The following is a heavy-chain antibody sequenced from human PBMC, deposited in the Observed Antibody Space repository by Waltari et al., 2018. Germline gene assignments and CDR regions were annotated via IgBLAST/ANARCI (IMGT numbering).Heavy chain of an antibody. D-gene: IGHD3-10*01. CDR1: GYRFTSNW. CDR3: ARLYSTSPGSALFFDA. J-gene: IGHJ5*02. V-gene: IGHV5-51*03. CDR2: IVPADSDF. Sequence: EVQLVQSGAEVKKPGESLKISCKAFGYRFTSNWIGWVRQMPGKGLWWMGMIVPADSDFRYSPSFQGQVTTSVDKSISTSYLQWSSLKASDTAIYYCARLYSTSPGSALFFDAWGQGTLSPSPQ.